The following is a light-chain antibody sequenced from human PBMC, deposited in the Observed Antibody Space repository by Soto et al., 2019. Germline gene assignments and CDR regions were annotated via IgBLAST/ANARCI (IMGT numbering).Light chain of an antibody. CDR3: SSYSSTTTYIL. CDR1: NSDIGTYNY. J-gene: IGLJ2*01. CDR2: EVT. Sequence: QSALTQPASVSGSPGQSITISCTGSNSDIGTYNYVSRYQQHPGKAPKLIIYEVTNRPSEVSDRFSGSKSGNTASLTISGLQSEDEAFYHCSSYSSTTTYILFGGGTQLTVL. V-gene: IGLV2-14*01.